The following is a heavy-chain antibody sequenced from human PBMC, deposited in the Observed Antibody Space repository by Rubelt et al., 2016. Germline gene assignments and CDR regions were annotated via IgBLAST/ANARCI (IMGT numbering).Heavy chain of an antibody. J-gene: IGHJ4*02. V-gene: IGHV4-59*08. CDR1: GGTIRNYY. D-gene: IGHD3-16*01. CDR2: IYYSGIT. CDR3: ARQGENSRSFDY. Sequence: QVQLQESGPGLVKPSETLSLSCTVSGGTIRNYYWSWVRQPPGRGLEWIGYIYYSGITHYNPSLTSRVTLSVDTSKSQFSLRRSSVTAADTAVYYCARQGENSRSFDYWGQGYLVTVSS.